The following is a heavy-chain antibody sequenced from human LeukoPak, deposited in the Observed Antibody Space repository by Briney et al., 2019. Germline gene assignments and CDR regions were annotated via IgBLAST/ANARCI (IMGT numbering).Heavy chain of an antibody. V-gene: IGHV3-23*01. J-gene: IGHJ3*02. D-gene: IGHD3-22*01. CDR1: GFTFSSYG. CDR2: ISGSGGST. CDR3: AREGDSSGYLGASDAFDI. Sequence: GGSLRLSCAASGFTFSSYGMSWVRQAPGKGLEWVSAISGSGGSTYYADSVKGRFTISRDNSKNTLYLQMNSLRAEDTAVYYCAREGDSSGYLGASDAFDIWGQGTVVTVSS.